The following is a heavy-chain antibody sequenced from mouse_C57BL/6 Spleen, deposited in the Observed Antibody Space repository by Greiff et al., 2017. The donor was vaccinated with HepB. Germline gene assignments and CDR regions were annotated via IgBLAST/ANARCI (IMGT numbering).Heavy chain of an antibody. Sequence: EVKVVESEGGLVQPGSSMKLSCTASGFTFSDYYMAWVRQVPEKGLEWVANMNYDGSSTYYLDSLKSRFIISRDNAKNILYLQMSSLKSEDTATYYCARDEDSSDSFAYWGQGTLVTVSA. V-gene: IGHV5-16*01. CDR2: MNYDGSST. D-gene: IGHD3-2*02. CDR3: ARDEDSSDSFAY. CDR1: GFTFSDYY. J-gene: IGHJ3*01.